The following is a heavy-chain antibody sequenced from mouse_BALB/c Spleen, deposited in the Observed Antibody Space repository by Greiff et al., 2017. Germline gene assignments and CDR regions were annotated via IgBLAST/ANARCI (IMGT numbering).Heavy chain of an antibody. CDR3: ARDYYGSSYYFDY. CDR1: GFTFSDYY. Sequence: EVNLVESGGGLVKPGGSLKLSCAASGFTFSDYYMYWVRQTPEKRLEWVATISDGGSYTYYPDSVKGRFTISRDNAKNNLYLQMSSLKSEDTAMYYCARDYYGSSYYFDYWGQGTTLTVSS. V-gene: IGHV5-4*02. J-gene: IGHJ2*01. CDR2: ISDGGSYT. D-gene: IGHD1-1*01.